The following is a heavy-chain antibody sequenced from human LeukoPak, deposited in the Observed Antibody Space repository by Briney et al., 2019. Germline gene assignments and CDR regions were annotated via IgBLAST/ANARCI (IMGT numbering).Heavy chain of an antibody. CDR3: ARDSSSLTPPLDY. D-gene: IGHD6-13*01. Sequence: PGGSLRLSCAASGFTFSSYWMSLVRRAPGKGLEWVANIKQDGSEKYYVDSVKGRFTISRDNAKNSLYLQMNSLRAEDTAVYYCARDSSSLTPPLDYWGQGTLVTVSS. CDR1: GFTFSSYW. CDR2: IKQDGSEK. J-gene: IGHJ4*02. V-gene: IGHV3-7*01.